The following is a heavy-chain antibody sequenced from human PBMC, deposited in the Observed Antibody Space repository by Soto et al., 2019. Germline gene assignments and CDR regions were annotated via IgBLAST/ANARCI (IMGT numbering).Heavy chain of an antibody. D-gene: IGHD2-8*01. J-gene: IGHJ6*02. V-gene: IGHV1-18*04. CDR2: ISPYSGHT. CDR3: ARDRCTTAKCYTHHLDV. Sequence: QGQLVQSGGEVTKPGASVKVSCNSSGYTFSSYGINWVRQAPGQGLEWMGWISPYSGHTKEAPKVQGRITLTTETSTGTAYMELRSLASDDTAVYYCARDRCTTAKCYTHHLDVWGQGTTVIVSS. CDR1: GYTFSSYG.